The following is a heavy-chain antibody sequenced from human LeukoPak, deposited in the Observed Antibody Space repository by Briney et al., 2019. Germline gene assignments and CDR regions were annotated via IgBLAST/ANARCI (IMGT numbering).Heavy chain of an antibody. V-gene: IGHV3-74*01. D-gene: IGHD3-22*01. CDR1: GFTFSSHW. Sequence: PGGSLRLSCAASGFTFSSHWMHWVRQAPGKGLVWVSRINSDGSSTNYADAVKGRFTVSRDNAKNTLYLQVNSLRAKDTAVYYCARDKSSGYWFIDYWGQGTLVTVSS. CDR3: ARDKSSGYWFIDY. CDR2: INSDGSST. J-gene: IGHJ4*02.